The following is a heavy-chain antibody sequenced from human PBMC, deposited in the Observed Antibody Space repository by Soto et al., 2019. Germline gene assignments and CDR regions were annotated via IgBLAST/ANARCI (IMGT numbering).Heavy chain of an antibody. CDR3: ARDVGYSYGYGYGY. J-gene: IGHJ4*02. Sequence: QVQLVQSGAEVKKPGASVTISCKASGYTFTANGVSWVRQAPGHGLEWIGWISTSNGETNYAHSLQGRVTMTTDTSTSTAYLEVRSLRSDDTAVYWCARDVGYSYGYGYGYWGQGTLVTVSS. CDR1: GYTFTANG. D-gene: IGHD5-18*01. V-gene: IGHV1-18*04. CDR2: ISTSNGET.